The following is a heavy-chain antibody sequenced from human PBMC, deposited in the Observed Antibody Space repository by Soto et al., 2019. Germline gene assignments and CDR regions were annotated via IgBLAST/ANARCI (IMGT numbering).Heavy chain of an antibody. V-gene: IGHV1-18*01. Sequence: QVQVVQSGPEVRKPGASVKVSCKAPGYNFNTYGINWVRQAPGQGLEWMGWISGYSGNTNYAQKFQGRVTMTTDTSTSTHYMELTSLRSDDTAVYYCARVAGVKDYDFVDAFDSWGQRTLVTVSS. CDR2: ISGYSGNT. CDR3: ARVAGVKDYDFVDAFDS. D-gene: IGHD3-16*01. J-gene: IGHJ4*02. CDR1: GYNFNTYG.